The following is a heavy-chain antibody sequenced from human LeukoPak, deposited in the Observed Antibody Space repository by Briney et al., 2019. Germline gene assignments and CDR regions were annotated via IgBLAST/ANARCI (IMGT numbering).Heavy chain of an antibody. Sequence: PSETLSLTCTVSGGSLDSGYYYWSWVRQPPGKGLEWIGHFWHRGITTYTPSLRSRVTMSADTSKNQFSLRVNFVTAADTAVYYCARGSRKGFDYWGQGTLVTVSS. J-gene: IGHJ4*02. CDR2: FWHRGIT. CDR1: GGSLDSGYYY. V-gene: IGHV4-30-4*01. CDR3: ARGSRKGFDY. D-gene: IGHD3-10*01.